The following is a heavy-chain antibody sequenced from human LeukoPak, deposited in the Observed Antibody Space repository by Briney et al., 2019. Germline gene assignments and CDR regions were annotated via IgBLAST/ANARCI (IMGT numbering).Heavy chain of an antibody. CDR1: GFAFSTYG. V-gene: IGHV3-30*18. CDR2: IPFDGRKN. J-gene: IGHJ3*02. D-gene: IGHD5-18*01. CDR3: AKGKQQWWTFDALDI. Sequence: PGGSLRLSRAASGFAFSTYGMHWVRQAPGKGLEWVALIPFDGRKNYYIDSVQGRFTISRDNSKNTLYLQMNSMIPDDTAVYYCAKGKQQWWTFDALDIWGQGTMVTVSS.